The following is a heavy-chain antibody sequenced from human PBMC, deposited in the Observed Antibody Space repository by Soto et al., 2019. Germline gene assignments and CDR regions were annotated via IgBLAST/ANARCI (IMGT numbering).Heavy chain of an antibody. Sequence: PSETMSLTCAAYGGSFSGYFWSWILQPPGKGLEWIGEINHSGSTNYNPSLKSRVTISVDTSKNQFSLKLSSVTAADTAVYYCARFGLVRVTYYYYGMDVWGQGTTVTVSS. D-gene: IGHD6-19*01. CDR2: INHSGST. V-gene: IGHV4-34*01. CDR1: GGSFSGYF. J-gene: IGHJ6*02. CDR3: ARFGLVRVTYYYYGMDV.